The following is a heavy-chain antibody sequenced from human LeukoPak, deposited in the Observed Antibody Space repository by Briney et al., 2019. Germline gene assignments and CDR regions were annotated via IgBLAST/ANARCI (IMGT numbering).Heavy chain of an antibody. Sequence: SETLSLTCTVSGGSISSSSYYWGWIRQPPGKGLEWIGSVYYSGSTYYNPSLKSRVTISVDTSKNQFSLKLSSVTAADTAVYYCARIPGLDGSGSLVAFDIWGQGTMVTVSS. D-gene: IGHD3-10*01. J-gene: IGHJ3*02. V-gene: IGHV4-39*07. CDR1: GGSISSSSYY. CDR2: VYYSGST. CDR3: ARIPGLDGSGSLVAFDI.